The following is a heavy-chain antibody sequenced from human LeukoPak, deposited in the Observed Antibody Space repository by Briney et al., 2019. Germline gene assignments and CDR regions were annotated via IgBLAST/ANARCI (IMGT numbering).Heavy chain of an antibody. Sequence: PSQTLSLTCTVSGGSISSGDYYWSWIRQPPGKGLEWIGYIYYSGSTYYNPSLKSRVTILVDTSKNQFSLKLSSVTAADTAVYYCARAHGSVRGNLHWFDPWGQGTLVTVSS. V-gene: IGHV4-30-4*01. CDR1: GGSISSGDYY. J-gene: IGHJ5*02. D-gene: IGHD3-10*01. CDR3: ARAHGSVRGNLHWFDP. CDR2: IYYSGST.